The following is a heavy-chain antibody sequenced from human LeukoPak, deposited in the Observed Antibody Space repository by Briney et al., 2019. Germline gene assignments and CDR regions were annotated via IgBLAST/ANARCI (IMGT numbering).Heavy chain of an antibody. V-gene: IGHV4-30-4*01. CDR3: ASGYSSGWIFDY. J-gene: IGHJ4*02. Sequence: PSETLSLTCTDSGGSISSGDYYWSWIRQPPGKGLEWIGYIYYSGSTYYNPSLKSRVTISVDRSKNQFSLKLSSVTAADTAVYYCASGYSSGWIFDYWGQGTLVTVSS. CDR2: IYYSGST. CDR1: GGSISSGDYY. D-gene: IGHD6-19*01.